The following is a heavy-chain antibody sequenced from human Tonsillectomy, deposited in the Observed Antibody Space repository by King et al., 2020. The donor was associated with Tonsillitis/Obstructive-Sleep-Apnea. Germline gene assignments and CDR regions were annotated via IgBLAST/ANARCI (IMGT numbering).Heavy chain of an antibody. CDR1: GFTFSTYA. CDR2: ISYDGSYK. V-gene: IGHV3-30*04. Sequence: VQLVESGGGVVQPGRSLRLSCAASGFTFSTYAMHWVRQAPGKGLEWVAVISYDGSYKYYADSVEGRFTISRDNSKNRLYLQMNSLRGDDRAVYYCVIDPDSSVVPNYFAFWGQGTLVSVSS. D-gene: IGHD4-23*01. J-gene: IGHJ4*02. CDR3: VIDPDSSVVPNYFAF.